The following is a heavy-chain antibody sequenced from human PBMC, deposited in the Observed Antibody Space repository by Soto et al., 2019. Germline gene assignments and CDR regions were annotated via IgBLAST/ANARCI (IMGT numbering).Heavy chain of an antibody. CDR1: GSTFTSSG. CDR3: ARGIVGATTDFFYSMDV. J-gene: IGHJ6*02. V-gene: IGHV1-18*01. CDR2: IIAYNGNT. D-gene: IGHD1-26*01. Sequence: ASVKVSCKASGSTFTSSGRSVARQAPGRGPEWMGWIIAYNGNTNYAQTLQGRVSMTTDTPTSTAYMELRSPRSDETAVNYSARGIVGATTDFFYSMDVWGQGTTVT.